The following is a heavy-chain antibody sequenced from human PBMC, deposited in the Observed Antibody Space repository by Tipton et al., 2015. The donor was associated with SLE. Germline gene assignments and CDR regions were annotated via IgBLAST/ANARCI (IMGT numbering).Heavy chain of an antibody. D-gene: IGHD2-21*01. CDR3: AREGDSSANFYYYGVNV. CDR2: SWCSGST. V-gene: IGHV4-31*02. J-gene: IGHJ6*02. Sequence: SWCSGSTDYYDPSLESRVSISIDTSKNEFSLKLSSVTAADTAVYYCAREGDSSANFYYYGVNVWGQGTTVTVSS.